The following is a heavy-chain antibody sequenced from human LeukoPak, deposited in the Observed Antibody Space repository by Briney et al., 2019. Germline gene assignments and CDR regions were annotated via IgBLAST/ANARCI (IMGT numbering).Heavy chain of an antibody. D-gene: IGHD6-13*01. V-gene: IGHV4-59*01. CDR1: GGSISSYY. CDR2: IYYSGST. Sequence: SETLSLTCTVSGGSISSYYWSWIRQPPGKGLEWIGYIYYSGSTNYNPSLKSRVTISVDTSKNQFSLKLSSVTAADTAVYYCARVPDYSSSWVYFDYWGQGTLVTVSS. J-gene: IGHJ4*02. CDR3: ARVPDYSSSWVYFDY.